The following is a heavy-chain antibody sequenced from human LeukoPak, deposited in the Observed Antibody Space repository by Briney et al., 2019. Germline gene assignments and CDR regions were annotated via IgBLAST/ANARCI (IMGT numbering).Heavy chain of an antibody. CDR3: ASFTYYDILTGYVHAFDI. J-gene: IGHJ3*02. CDR2: IYPGDSDT. V-gene: IGHV5-51*01. CDR1: GYSFTSYW. D-gene: IGHD3-9*01. Sequence: GESLQISCKGSGYSFTSYWIGWVRQMPGKGLEWMGIIYPGDSDTRYSPSFQGQVTISADKSISTAYLQWSSLKASDTAMYYCASFTYYDILTGYVHAFDIWGQGTMVTVSS.